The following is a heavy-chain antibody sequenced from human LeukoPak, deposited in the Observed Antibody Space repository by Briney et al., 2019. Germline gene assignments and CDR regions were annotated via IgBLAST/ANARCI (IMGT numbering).Heavy chain of an antibody. Sequence: PSETLSLTCTVSGGSISSYYWSWIRQPPGMGLGWIGYIYYSGSTNYNPSLKSRVTISVDTSKNQFSLKLSSVTAADTAVYYCASSLAIWGNYFDYWGQGTLVTVSS. CDR3: ASSLAIWGNYFDY. CDR2: IYYSGST. D-gene: IGHD3-16*01. CDR1: GGSISSYY. V-gene: IGHV4-59*01. J-gene: IGHJ4*02.